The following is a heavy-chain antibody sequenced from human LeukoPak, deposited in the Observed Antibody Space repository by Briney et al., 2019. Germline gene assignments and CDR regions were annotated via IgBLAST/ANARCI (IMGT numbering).Heavy chain of an antibody. CDR3: ARVLGHGAVQH. Sequence: SETLSLTCTVSGGSISSYYWSWIRQPPGKGLEWIGYIYYSGSTNYNPSLKSRVTISVDTSKNQSSLKLSSVTAADTAVYYCARVLGHGAVQHWGQGTLVTVSS. D-gene: IGHD4/OR15-4a*01. V-gene: IGHV4-59*01. CDR2: IYYSGST. CDR1: GGSISSYY. J-gene: IGHJ1*01.